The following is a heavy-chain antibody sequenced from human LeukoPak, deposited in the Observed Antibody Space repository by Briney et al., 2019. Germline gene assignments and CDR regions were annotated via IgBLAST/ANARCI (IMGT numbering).Heavy chain of an antibody. CDR3: ARHYGSGTYFGY. CDR2: ISYSGST. D-gene: IGHD3-10*01. V-gene: IGHV4-39*01. CDR1: GGSISSSTYY. Sequence: SETLSLTCTVSGGSISSSTYYWGWVRQPPGKGLEWIGSISYSGSTYYNPSLKSRVTISVDTSKNQFSLKLSSVTAADTAVYYCARHYGSGTYFGYWGQGTLVTVSS. J-gene: IGHJ4*02.